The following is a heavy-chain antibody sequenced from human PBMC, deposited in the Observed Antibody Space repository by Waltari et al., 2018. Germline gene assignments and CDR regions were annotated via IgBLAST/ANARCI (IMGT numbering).Heavy chain of an antibody. D-gene: IGHD2-15*01. J-gene: IGHJ5*02. V-gene: IGHV4-34*01. CDR3: ARDYCSGGSCYSPWFDL. CDR2: INHSGST. Sequence: QVQLQQWGAGLLKPSETLSLTCAVYGGSFSGYYWSWIRQPPGKGLEWIGEINHSGSTNYNPSLKSRVTISVDTSKNQFSLKLSSVTAADTAVYYCARDYCSGGSCYSPWFDLWGQGTLVTVSS. CDR1: GGSFSGYY.